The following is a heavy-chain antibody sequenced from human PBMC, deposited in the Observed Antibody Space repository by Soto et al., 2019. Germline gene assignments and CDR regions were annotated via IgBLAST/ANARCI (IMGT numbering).Heavy chain of an antibody. J-gene: IGHJ4*02. CDR1: GFTFSSYG. V-gene: IGHV3-30*18. Sequence: QVQLVDSGGGVVQPGRSLRLSCAASGFTFSSYGMHWVRQAPGKGLEWVAVISYDGSNKYYADSVKGRFTISRDNSKNTLYGQMNSLRGEDTAVYYCAKYLRDGYNYDHLLDYWCQGTLVTVSS. D-gene: IGHD5-12*01. CDR3: AKYLRDGYNYDHLLDY. CDR2: ISYDGSNK.